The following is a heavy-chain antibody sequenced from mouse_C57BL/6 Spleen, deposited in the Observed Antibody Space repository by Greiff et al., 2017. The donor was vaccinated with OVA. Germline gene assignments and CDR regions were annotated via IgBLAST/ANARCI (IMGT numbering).Heavy chain of an antibody. CDR2: ISSGSSTI. CDR3: ARETGQGYFDV. D-gene: IGHD4-1*01. V-gene: IGHV5-17*01. CDR1: GFTFSDYG. Sequence: DVQLVESGGGLVKPGGSLKLSCAASGFTFSDYGMHWVRQAPEKGLEWVAYISSGSSTIYYADTVKGRFTISRDNAKNTLFLQMTSLRSEDTAMYYCARETGQGYFDVWGTGTTVTVSS. J-gene: IGHJ1*03.